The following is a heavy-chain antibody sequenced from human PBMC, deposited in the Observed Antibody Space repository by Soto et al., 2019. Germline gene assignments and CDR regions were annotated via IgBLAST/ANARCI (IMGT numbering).Heavy chain of an antibody. D-gene: IGHD1-26*01. CDR1: GGSISSGGYY. V-gene: IGHV4-61*08. J-gene: IGHJ4*02. CDR2: IYDSGSP. CDR3: ARGVGSSPPRY. Sequence: SETLSLTCTVSGGSISSGGYYWSWIRQPPGQALEWIGYIYDSGSPYYNPSLRSRVIISADTSKNQISLKLTSATAADTAVYYCARGVGSSPPRYWGRGTLVTVSS.